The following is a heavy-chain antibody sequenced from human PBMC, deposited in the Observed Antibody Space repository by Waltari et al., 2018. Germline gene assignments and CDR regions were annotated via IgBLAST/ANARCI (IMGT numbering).Heavy chain of an antibody. D-gene: IGHD3-16*01. CDR3: AREGGRTLDS. V-gene: IGHV4-38-2*02. J-gene: IGHJ4*02. CDR1: GYSISSGYY. Sequence: QVQLQESGPGLVKPSETLSLTCAVSGYSISSGYYWGWIRQPPGKGLEWIGSIYYSGSTYYNLALKSRVTISVDTSKNQFSLKLSSVTAADTAVYYCAREGGRTLDSWGQGTLVTVSS. CDR2: IYYSGST.